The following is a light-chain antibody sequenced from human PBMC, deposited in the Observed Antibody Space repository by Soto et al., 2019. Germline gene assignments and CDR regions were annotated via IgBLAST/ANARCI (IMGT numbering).Light chain of an antibody. J-gene: IGKJ4*01. Sequence: EVVLTQSPATLSLSPGERATLSCRASQSVSSFLAWYQQKPCQAPRLLIYDASNRAPGIPARFSGSGSGTDFTLTISSLEPEDFAVYYCQQRMHWRPLTFGGGTKVEIK. CDR3: QQRMHWRPLT. CDR2: DAS. V-gene: IGKV3-11*01. CDR1: QSVSSF.